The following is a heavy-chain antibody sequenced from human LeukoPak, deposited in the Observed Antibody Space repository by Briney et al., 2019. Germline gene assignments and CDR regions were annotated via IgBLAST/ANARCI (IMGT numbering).Heavy chain of an antibody. V-gene: IGHV1-2*02. D-gene: IGHD1-26*01. CDR1: GYTFTGYY. J-gene: IGHJ4*02. CDR2: IDPNKGDT. CDR3: ARDRSITEKYSGRYFHDY. Sequence: GASVKVSCKASGYTFTGYYLHWVRQAPGQGLEWIGWIDPNKGDTKCTQKFQGRVSMTRDTSFSTAYMELSRLTSDDTAVYYCARDRSITEKYSGRYFHDYWGQGSLVTVSS.